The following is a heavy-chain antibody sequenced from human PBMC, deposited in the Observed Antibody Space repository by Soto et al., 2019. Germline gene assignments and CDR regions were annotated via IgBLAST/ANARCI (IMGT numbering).Heavy chain of an antibody. D-gene: IGHD2-15*01. CDR2: VSPGGSSK. CDR1: GCIFSRYA. V-gene: IGHV3-23*01. CDR3: AKDPTSYCIGSNCYFKWRDP. Sequence: GGSLRLSCAASGCIFSRYAMTWVRQAPGKGLEWVSTVSPGGSSKYFADSVKGRFTISRDNSKNTLYLQMNSLRAEDTATYYCAKDPTSYCIGSNCYFKWRDPWGQGTLVTVSS. J-gene: IGHJ5*02.